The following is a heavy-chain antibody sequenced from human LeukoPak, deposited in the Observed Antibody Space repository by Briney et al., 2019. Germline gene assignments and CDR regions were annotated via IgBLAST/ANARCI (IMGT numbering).Heavy chain of an antibody. CDR1: GFTFSSYG. D-gene: IGHD3-10*01. Sequence: GGTLRLSCAASGFTFSSYGMSWVRQAPGKGLEWVSAISGSGGSTYYADSVKGRFTISRDNSKNTLYLQMNSLRAEDTAVYYCAKELEVRGLLYYFDYWGQGTLVTASS. J-gene: IGHJ4*02. CDR3: AKELEVRGLLYYFDY. CDR2: ISGSGGST. V-gene: IGHV3-23*01.